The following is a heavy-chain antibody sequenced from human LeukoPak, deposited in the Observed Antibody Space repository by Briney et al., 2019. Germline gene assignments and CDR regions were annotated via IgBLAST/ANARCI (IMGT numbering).Heavy chain of an antibody. CDR1: GFTFSSYA. J-gene: IGHJ3*02. CDR2: ITSSSGST. CDR3: ARARTNYYYDSSGYYRDAFDI. V-gene: IGHV3-23*01. D-gene: IGHD3-22*01. Sequence: VGSLRLSCAASGFTFSSYAMTWVRQAPGKGLEWVSSITSSSGSTYYADSVKGRFTISRANAQNSMYLQMSSLRAEDTAVYYCARARTNYYYDSSGYYRDAFDIWGQGTMVTVSS.